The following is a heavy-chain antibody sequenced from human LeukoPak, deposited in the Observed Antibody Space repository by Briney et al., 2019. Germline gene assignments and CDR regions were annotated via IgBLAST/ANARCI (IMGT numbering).Heavy chain of an antibody. D-gene: IGHD2-21*02. Sequence: SETLSHTCTVSGGSISSGDYYWSWIRQPPGKGLEWIGYIYYSGSTYYNPSLKSRVTISVDTSKNQFSLKLSSVAAADTAVYYCARKQRVTAIDYWGQGTLVTVSS. CDR3: ARKQRVTAIDY. J-gene: IGHJ4*02. CDR2: IYYSGST. V-gene: IGHV4-30-4*01. CDR1: GGSISSGDYY.